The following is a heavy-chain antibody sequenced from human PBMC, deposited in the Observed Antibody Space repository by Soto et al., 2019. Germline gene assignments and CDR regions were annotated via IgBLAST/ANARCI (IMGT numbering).Heavy chain of an antibody. V-gene: IGHV1-18*01. CDR2: ISAYNGNT. CDR1: GYTFTSYG. J-gene: IGHJ4*02. D-gene: IGHD3-10*01. Sequence: GASVKVSCKASGYTFTSYGISWVRQAPGQGLEWMGWISAYNGNTNYAQKLQGRVTMTTDTSTSTAYMELRSMRSDDTAVYYCARWTTYYYGSGSYYLDPFDYWGQGTLVTVSS. CDR3: ARWTTYYYGSGSYYLDPFDY.